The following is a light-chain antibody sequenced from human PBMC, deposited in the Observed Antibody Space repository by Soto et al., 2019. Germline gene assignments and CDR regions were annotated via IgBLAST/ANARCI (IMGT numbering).Light chain of an antibody. CDR2: AAS. CDR3: QKYSHAPLT. V-gene: IGKV1-27*01. J-gene: IGKJ4*01. Sequence: DIQITQSPSSLSASVGDKVTITCRASEDISHYLAWYQQKPGKVPSLLIFAASKLHSEVPSRFSGSGSGTDFTLTISSLQPDDAATYYCQKYSHAPLTFGGGTKVDIK. CDR1: EDISHY.